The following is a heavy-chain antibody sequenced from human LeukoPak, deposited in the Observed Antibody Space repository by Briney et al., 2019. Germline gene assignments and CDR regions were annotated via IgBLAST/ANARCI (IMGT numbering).Heavy chain of an antibody. Sequence: SGPALVKATQTLTLTCTFSGFSLTTNGMCVSWIRQPPGKALEWLARIDWDGDNYYSTSLRTRLTIPKDTSKNQVVLTMTNMDPVDTATYYCARIVTTVTHDAFDIWGQGTMVTVSS. D-gene: IGHD4-17*01. CDR3: ARIVTTVTHDAFDI. V-gene: IGHV2-70*11. J-gene: IGHJ3*02. CDR2: IDWDGDN. CDR1: GFSLTTNGMC.